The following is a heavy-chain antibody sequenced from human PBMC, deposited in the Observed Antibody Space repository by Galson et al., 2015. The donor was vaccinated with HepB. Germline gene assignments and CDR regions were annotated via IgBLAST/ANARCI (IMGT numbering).Heavy chain of an antibody. V-gene: IGHV3-53*01. CDR3: ARVDEVGATQFDY. Sequence: SLRLSCAASGFTVSSNYMSWVRQAPGKGLEWVSVIYSGGSTYYADSVKGRFTISRDNSKNTLYLQMNSLRAEDTAVYYCARVDEVGATQFDYWGQGTLVTVSS. D-gene: IGHD1-26*01. J-gene: IGHJ4*02. CDR1: GFTVSSNY. CDR2: IYSGGST.